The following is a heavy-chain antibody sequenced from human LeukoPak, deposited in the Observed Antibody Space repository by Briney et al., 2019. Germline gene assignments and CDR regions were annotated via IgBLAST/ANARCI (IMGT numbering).Heavy chain of an antibody. J-gene: IGHJ6*02. CDR3: ARDYCGGDCYHNGRYYYYGMDV. D-gene: IGHD2-21*02. V-gene: IGHV1-69*13. CDR1: GYTYTSYD. Sequence: SVKVSCKASGYTYTSYDISWVRQAPGQGLEWMGGIIPIFGTANYAQKFQGRVTITADESTSTAYMELSSLRSEDTAVYYCARDYCGGDCYHNGRYYYYGMDVWGQGTTVTVSS. CDR2: IIPIFGTA.